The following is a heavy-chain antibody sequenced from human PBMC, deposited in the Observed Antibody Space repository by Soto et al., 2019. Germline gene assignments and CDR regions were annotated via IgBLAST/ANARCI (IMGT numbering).Heavy chain of an antibody. CDR2: IYPGDSDT. CDR1: GYSFASYW. V-gene: IGHV5-51*01. J-gene: IGHJ6*02. CDR3: ARTRSFTLGFYYDGMDV. Sequence: VESLKISCHGSGYSFASYWIGWVRQMPGKDLEWMGIIYPGDSDTRYSPSFQGQVTISADKSLRTAYPQWTSLKASDTALYYCARTRSFTLGFYYDGMDVWGQGTTVTVSS. D-gene: IGHD6-6*01.